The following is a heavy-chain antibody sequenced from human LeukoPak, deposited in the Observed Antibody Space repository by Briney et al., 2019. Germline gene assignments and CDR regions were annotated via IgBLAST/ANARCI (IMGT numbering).Heavy chain of an antibody. Sequence: GGSLRLSCTASGFTFGDYAMSWVRQAPGKGLEWVGFIRSKAYGGTTEYAASVKGRFTISRDDSKSIAYLQMNSLKTGDTAVYYCTRIAVAGLTLGYWGQGTLVTVSS. J-gene: IGHJ4*02. CDR1: GFTFGDYA. D-gene: IGHD6-19*01. CDR3: TRIAVAGLTLGY. CDR2: IRSKAYGGTT. V-gene: IGHV3-49*04.